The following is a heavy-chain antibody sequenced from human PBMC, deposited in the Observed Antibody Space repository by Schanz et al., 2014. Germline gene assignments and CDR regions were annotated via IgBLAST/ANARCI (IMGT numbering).Heavy chain of an antibody. V-gene: IGHV4-30-2*01. D-gene: IGHD5-18*01. Sequence: QLQLQESGSGLVKPSQTLSLTCGVSGGSISSGGSSWNWIRLPPGKGLEWIGYIYHSGSTYYNPSLKSRVTISVDRSKNQFSLILNSVTAADTAVYYCASKARYTYGYDYWGQGTLVTVSS. CDR1: GGSISSGGSS. CDR3: ASKARYTYGYDY. CDR2: IYHSGST. J-gene: IGHJ4*02.